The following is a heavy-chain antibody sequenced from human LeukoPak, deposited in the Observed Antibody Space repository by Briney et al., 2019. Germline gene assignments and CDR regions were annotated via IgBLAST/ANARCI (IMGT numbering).Heavy chain of an antibody. V-gene: IGHV4-59*08. CDR2: IYYSGST. J-gene: IGHJ4*02. CDR1: GGSISSYY. D-gene: IGHD6-19*01. Sequence: SETLSLTCTVSGGSISSYYWSWIRQPPGKGLEWIGYIYYSGSTNYNPSLKSRVTISVDTSKNQFSLKLSSVTAADTAVYYCARLARYSSGWYRGEEFDYWGQGTLVTVSS. CDR3: ARLARYSSGWYRGEEFDY.